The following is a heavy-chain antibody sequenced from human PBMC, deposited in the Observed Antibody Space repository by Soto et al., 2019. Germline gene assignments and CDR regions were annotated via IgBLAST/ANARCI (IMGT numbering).Heavy chain of an antibody. J-gene: IGHJ4*02. V-gene: IGHV3-11*04. CDR3: ARDPKTSGGQHWAFNYFDS. D-gene: IGHD7-27*01. Sequence: GGSLRLSCAASGFTFSDYYMTWIRQPPGKGLEWISYISDSATTTHYADSVKGRFTISRDNAKSTLYLQVDSLRPEDAAVYYCARDPKTSGGQHWAFNYFDSWGQGTLVTVSS. CDR1: GFTFSDYY. CDR2: ISDSATTT.